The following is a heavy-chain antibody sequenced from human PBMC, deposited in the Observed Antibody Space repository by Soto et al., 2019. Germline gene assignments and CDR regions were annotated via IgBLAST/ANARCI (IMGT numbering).Heavy chain of an antibody. Sequence: QVRVVQSGAAVRKPGASVKLSCKVLAYTLTEFPIHWVRQAPGKGLEWMGVSDPEEGDTIFAQKFQGRVTMTEDTPTDTVYMELSSLRSEDTAVYYWAIGGRAAEFDYWGQGTLVTVSS. D-gene: IGHD2-15*01. CDR2: SDPEEGDT. CDR1: AYTLTEFP. V-gene: IGHV1-24*01. J-gene: IGHJ4*02. CDR3: AIGGRAAEFDY.